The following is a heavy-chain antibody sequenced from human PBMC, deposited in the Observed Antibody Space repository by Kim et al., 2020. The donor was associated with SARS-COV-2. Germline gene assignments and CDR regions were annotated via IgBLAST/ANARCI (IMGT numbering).Heavy chain of an antibody. CDR1: GGSFSGYY. V-gene: IGHV4-34*01. Sequence: SETLSLTCAVYGGSFSGYYWSWIRQPPGKGLEWIGEINHSGSTNYNPSLKSRVTISVDTSKNQFSLKLSSVTAADTAVYYCARGGDIVVVVAATGARAFDIWGQGTMVTVSS. CDR2: INHSGST. J-gene: IGHJ3*02. CDR3: ARGGDIVVVVAATGARAFDI. D-gene: IGHD2-15*01.